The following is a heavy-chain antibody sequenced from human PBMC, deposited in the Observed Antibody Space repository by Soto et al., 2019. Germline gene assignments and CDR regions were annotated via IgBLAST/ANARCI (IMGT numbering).Heavy chain of an antibody. J-gene: IGHJ5*02. Sequence: SETLSLTCTVSGGSISSGDYYWSWIRQPPGKGLEWIGYIYYSGSTYYNPSLKSRVTISVDTSKNQFSLKLSSVTAADTAVYYCARSVDTAMVTPWFDPWGQGTLVTVSS. CDR3: ARSVDTAMVTPWFDP. D-gene: IGHD5-18*01. CDR2: IYYSGST. CDR1: GGSISSGDYY. V-gene: IGHV4-30-4*01.